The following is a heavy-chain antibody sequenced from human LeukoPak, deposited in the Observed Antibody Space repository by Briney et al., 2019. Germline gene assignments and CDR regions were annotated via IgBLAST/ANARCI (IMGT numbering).Heavy chain of an antibody. CDR3: ARESNDHDAFDI. V-gene: IGHV3-33*01. J-gene: IGHJ3*02. Sequence: GGSLRLSCAASGFTFSSYGMHWVRQAPGKGLEWVAVIWYDGSNKYYADSVKGRFTISRDNSKNTLHLQMNSLRAEDTAVYYCARESNDHDAFDIWGQGTMVTVSS. CDR2: IWYDGSNK. D-gene: IGHD1-1*01. CDR1: GFTFSSYG.